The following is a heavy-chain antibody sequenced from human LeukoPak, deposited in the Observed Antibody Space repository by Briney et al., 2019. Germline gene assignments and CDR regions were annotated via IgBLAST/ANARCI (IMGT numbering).Heavy chain of an antibody. V-gene: IGHV4-59*01. D-gene: IGHD1-1*01. J-gene: IGHJ5*02. CDR2: ISYDGST. CDR1: GCSISSYY. CDR3: AREGTAGTNLNWFDP. Sequence: SETLSLTCTVSGCSISSYYWSWIRQPPGKGLEWIGYISYDGSTNFNPSLKSRVAISVDPSKHQFSLKLSSVTAADTAVYYCAREGTAGTNLNWFDPWGQGTLVTVSS.